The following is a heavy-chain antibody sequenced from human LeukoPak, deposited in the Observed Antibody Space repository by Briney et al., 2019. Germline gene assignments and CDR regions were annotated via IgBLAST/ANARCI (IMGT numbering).Heavy chain of an antibody. D-gene: IGHD5-18*01. Sequence: SETLSLTCTVSGGSISSYYWSWIRQPPGKGLEWIGYIYYSGSTNYNPSLKSRVTISVDTSKNQFSLKLSSVTAADTAVYYCARDIPGYSYGSVFDIWGQGTMVTVSS. CDR2: IYYSGST. CDR3: ARDIPGYSYGSVFDI. V-gene: IGHV4-59*01. CDR1: GGSISSYY. J-gene: IGHJ3*02.